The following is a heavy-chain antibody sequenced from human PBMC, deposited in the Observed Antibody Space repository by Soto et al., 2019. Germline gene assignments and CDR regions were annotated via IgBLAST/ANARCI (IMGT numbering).Heavy chain of an antibody. CDR1: GSTFSSYD. J-gene: IGHJ3*02. V-gene: IGHV3-30-3*01. CDR2: ISPDGSNA. Sequence: QVQLVESGGDVVQPGRSLRLSCAASGSTFSSYDIHWVRQAPGKGLEWVAHISPDGSNAYYADSVKGRFTVSRDNAKNTVYLQMISLRAEDAAVYYCARGPSHGAFDIWGQGTMVTVSS. CDR3: ARGPSHGAFDI.